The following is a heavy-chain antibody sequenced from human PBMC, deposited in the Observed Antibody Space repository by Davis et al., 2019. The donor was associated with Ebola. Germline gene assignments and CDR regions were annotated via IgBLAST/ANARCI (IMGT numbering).Heavy chain of an antibody. Sequence: MPGGSLRLSCAASGFTLTGYYMSWIRQPPGKGLEWIGYIYYSGSTNYNPSLKSRVTISVDTSKNQFSLKLSSVTAADTAVYYCARVPTTVTTGWFDPWGQGTLVTVSS. J-gene: IGHJ5*02. D-gene: IGHD4-17*01. V-gene: IGHV4-59*12. CDR3: ARVPTTVTTGWFDP. CDR1: GFTLTGYY. CDR2: IYYSGST.